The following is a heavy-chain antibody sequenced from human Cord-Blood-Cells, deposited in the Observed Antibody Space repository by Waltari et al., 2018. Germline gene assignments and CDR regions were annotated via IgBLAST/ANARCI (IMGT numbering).Heavy chain of an antibody. J-gene: IGHJ4*02. CDR3: TTEVYSSSWY. Sequence: EVQLVESGGGLVKPGGSLRLSCAASGFTFSNAWMSWVRQAPGKGLEWVGRIKSKTEVGTTDYAAPVKGRFTISRDDSKNTLYLQMNSLKTEDTAVYYCTTEVYSSSWYWGQGTLVTVSS. CDR1: GFTFSNAW. V-gene: IGHV3-15*01. D-gene: IGHD6-13*01. CDR2: IKSKTEVGTT.